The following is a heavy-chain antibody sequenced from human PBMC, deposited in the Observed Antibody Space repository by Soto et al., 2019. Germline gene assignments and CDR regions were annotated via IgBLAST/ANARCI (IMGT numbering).Heavy chain of an antibody. D-gene: IGHD3-10*01. CDR1: GGSISSSSYY. J-gene: IGHJ3*02. Sequence: SETLSLTCTVSGGSISSSSYYWGWIRQPPGKGLEWIGSIYYSGSTYYNPSLKSRVTISVDTSKNQFSLKLSSVTAADTAVYYCARSVLWFGELYTYAFDIWGQGTMVTVSS. V-gene: IGHV4-39*01. CDR2: IYYSGST. CDR3: ARSVLWFGELYTYAFDI.